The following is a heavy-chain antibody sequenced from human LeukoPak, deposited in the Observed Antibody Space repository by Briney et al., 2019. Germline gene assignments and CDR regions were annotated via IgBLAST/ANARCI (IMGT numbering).Heavy chain of an antibody. J-gene: IGHJ4*02. D-gene: IGHD3-10*01. Sequence: GGSLRLSCAASGFTFSSYSMNWVRQAPGKGLEWVSSISSSSSYIYYADSVKGRFTISRDNAKSSLYLQMNSLRAEDTAVYYCARYNYGSGSYSDYWGQGTLVTVSS. CDR2: ISSSSSYI. CDR3: ARYNYGSGSYSDY. CDR1: GFTFSSYS. V-gene: IGHV3-21*01.